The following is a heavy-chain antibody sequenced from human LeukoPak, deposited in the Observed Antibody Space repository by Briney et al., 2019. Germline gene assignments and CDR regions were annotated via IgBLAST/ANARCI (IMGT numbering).Heavy chain of an antibody. CDR2: ISSSGSTI. D-gene: IGHD5-12*01. CDR3: ARDGIVATIPFDY. J-gene: IGHJ4*02. Sequence: GGSLRLSCAASGFTFSDYYMSWIRQAPGKGLEWVSYISSSGSTIYYADSVKGRFTISRDNTKNSLYLQMNSLRAEDTAVYYCARDGIVATIPFDYWGQGTLVTVSS. V-gene: IGHV3-11*01. CDR1: GFTFSDYY.